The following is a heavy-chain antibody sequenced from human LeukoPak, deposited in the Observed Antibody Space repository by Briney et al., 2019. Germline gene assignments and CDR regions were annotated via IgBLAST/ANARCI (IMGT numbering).Heavy chain of an antibody. CDR3: ARAIILPPHDAFDI. V-gene: IGHV3-53*01. CDR2: IYSGGST. Sequence: GGSLRLSCITSGFTFSSYAMSWVRQAPGKGLEWVSVIYSGGSTYYADSVKGRFTISRDNSKNTLYLQMNTLRAEDTAVYYCARAIILPPHDAFDIWGQGTMVTVSS. CDR1: GFTFSSYA. J-gene: IGHJ3*02. D-gene: IGHD2/OR15-2a*01.